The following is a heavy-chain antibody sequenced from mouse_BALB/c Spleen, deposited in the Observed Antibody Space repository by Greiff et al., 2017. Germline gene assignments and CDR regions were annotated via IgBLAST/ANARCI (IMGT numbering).Heavy chain of an antibody. CDR3: VRDRGFYYFDY. Sequence: QVHVKQSGPGLVAPSQSLSITCTVSGFSLTSYDISWIRQPPGKGLEWLGVIWTGGGTNYNSAFMSRLSISKDNSKSQVFLKMNSLQTDDTAIYYCVRDRGFYYFDYWGQGTTLTVSS. V-gene: IGHV2-9-2*01. CDR1: GFSLTSYD. CDR2: IWTGGGT. D-gene: IGHD3-1*01. J-gene: IGHJ2*01.